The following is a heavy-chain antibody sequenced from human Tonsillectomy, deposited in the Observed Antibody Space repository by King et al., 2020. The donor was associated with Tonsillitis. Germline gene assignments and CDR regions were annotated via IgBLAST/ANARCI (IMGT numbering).Heavy chain of an antibody. J-gene: IGHJ6*03. CDR3: AKVASTVTTYYYYYMDV. D-gene: IGHD4-17*01. CDR2: ITYSGGAT. V-gene: IGHV3-23*04. CDR1: GFSFSSYT. Sequence: VQLVESGGGLVQSGGSLRLSCEASGFSFSSYTLSWVRQAPGKGLEWVSAITYSGGATYYADSVKGRFTISRDNSKNTLFLQMDSLRAEDTAVYYCAKVASTVTTYYYYYMDVWGKGTTVTVSS.